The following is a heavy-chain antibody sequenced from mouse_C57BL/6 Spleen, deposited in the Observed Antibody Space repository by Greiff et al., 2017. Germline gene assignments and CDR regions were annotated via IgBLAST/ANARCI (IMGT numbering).Heavy chain of an antibody. J-gene: IGHJ1*03. Sequence: EVQLQQSGPELVKPGASVKISCKASGYTFTDYYMNWVKQSHGKSLEWIGDINPNNGGTSYNQKFKGKATLTVDKSSSTAYMELRSLPSEDSAGDYCARGDYYGSSYDYWYFDVWGTGTTVTVSS. V-gene: IGHV1-26*01. CDR3: ARGDYYGSSYDYWYFDV. D-gene: IGHD1-1*01. CDR1: GYTFTDYY. CDR2: INPNNGGT.